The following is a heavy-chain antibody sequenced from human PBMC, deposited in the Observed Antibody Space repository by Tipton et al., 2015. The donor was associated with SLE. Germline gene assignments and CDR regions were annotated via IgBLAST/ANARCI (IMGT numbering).Heavy chain of an antibody. CDR2: ISYDGSNK. CDR3: ASSLLLFLDNFDY. J-gene: IGHJ4*02. V-gene: IGHV3-30*04. Sequence: RSLRLSCAASGFTFSSYAMHWVRQAPGKGLEWVAVISYDGSNKYYADSVKGRFTISRDNSKNTLYLQMNSLRAEDTAVYYCASSLLLFLDNFDYWGQGTLVTVSS. CDR1: GFTFSSYA. D-gene: IGHD3-3*01.